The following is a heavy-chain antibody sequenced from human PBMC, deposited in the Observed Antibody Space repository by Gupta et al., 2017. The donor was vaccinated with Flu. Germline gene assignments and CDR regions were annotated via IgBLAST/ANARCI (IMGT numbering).Heavy chain of an antibody. CDR2: IYYSGST. V-gene: IGHV4-39*01. D-gene: IGHD3-10*01. CDR1: GGSISSSSYY. Sequence: QLQLQESGPGLVKPSETLSLTCTVSGGSISSSSYYWGWIRQPPGKGLEWIGSIYYSGSTYYNPSLKSRVTISVDTSKNQFSLKLSSVTAADTAVYYCARPREEEDGSGVLCDYWGQGTLVTVSS. CDR3: ARPREEEDGSGVLCDY. J-gene: IGHJ4*02.